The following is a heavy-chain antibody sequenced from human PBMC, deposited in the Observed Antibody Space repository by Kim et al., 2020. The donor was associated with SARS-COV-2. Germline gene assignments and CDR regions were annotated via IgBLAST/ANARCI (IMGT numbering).Heavy chain of an antibody. CDR3: AALYSGSYSAPDY. V-gene: IGHV3-48*03. CDR2: IGSSGSTI. Sequence: GGSLRLSCAVSGITFSSYEMNWVRQAPGKGLEWVAYIGSSGSTITYADSVKGRFTISRDTAKNSLYLQMNRLSAEDTAVYYCAALYSGSYSAPDYWGQGTLVTVSS. D-gene: IGHD1-26*01. J-gene: IGHJ4*02. CDR1: GITFSSYE.